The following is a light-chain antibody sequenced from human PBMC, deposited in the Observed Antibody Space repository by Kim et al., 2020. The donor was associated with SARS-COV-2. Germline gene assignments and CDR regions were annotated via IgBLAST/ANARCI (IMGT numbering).Light chain of an antibody. Sequence: DIQMTQSPSSLSASVGDRVTITCRASQRVSNFVHWYQQKPGNAPKILIYGASKLQSGAPPRFSGSGSGTEFTLTISGLEPEDFATYFCQQSYSSPYTFGQGTKLEIK. CDR3: QQSYSSPYT. CDR1: QRVSNF. V-gene: IGKV1-39*01. CDR2: GAS. J-gene: IGKJ2*01.